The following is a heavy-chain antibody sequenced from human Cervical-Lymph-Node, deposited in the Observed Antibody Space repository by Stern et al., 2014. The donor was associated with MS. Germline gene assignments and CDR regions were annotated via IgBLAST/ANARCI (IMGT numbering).Heavy chain of an antibody. V-gene: IGHV4-39*02. D-gene: IGHD2-21*02. J-gene: IGHJ2*01. Sequence: QLQLQESGPGLVKPSETLSLTCTVSGGSITNRDYWGWIRQSPGKGLEWIGSVYYNGITYYRPSLTSRVTVSIDTSRNHFFLRLHSVTATDTAVYFCARGVTAVTNYVPNWCFDLWGRGTLVTVSS. CDR1: GGSITNRDY. CDR2: VYYNGIT. CDR3: ARGVTAVTNYVPNWCFDL.